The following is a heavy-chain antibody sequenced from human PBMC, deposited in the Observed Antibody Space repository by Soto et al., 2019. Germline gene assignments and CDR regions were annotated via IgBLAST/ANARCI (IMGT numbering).Heavy chain of an antibody. CDR3: ARGAWDDVSGHYYMDV. CDR2: TYYKSKWYY. D-gene: IGHD1-1*01. V-gene: IGHV6-1*01. CDR1: GDSVSSNSAG. Sequence: SQTLSLTCDISGDSVSSNSAGWNWIRQTPSRGLEWLGRTYYKSKWYYTYAASVKSRITVSPDTSKNQFSLQLTSVTTEETAVFFCARGAWDDVSGHYYMDVWDKGTTVTVSS. J-gene: IGHJ6*03.